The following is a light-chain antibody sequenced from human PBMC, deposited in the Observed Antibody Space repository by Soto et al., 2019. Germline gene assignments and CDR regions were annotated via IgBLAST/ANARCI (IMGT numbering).Light chain of an antibody. V-gene: IGKV4-1*01. CDR3: QQYYSTPPWT. J-gene: IGKJ2*02. CDR1: QSVLYSSNNKNY. Sequence: DIVMTQSPDSLAVSLGERATINCKSSQSVLYSSNNKNYLAWYQQRPGQPPKLLIYWASTRESGVSDRFSGSGSGTDFTLPISSLQAEDVAVYYCQQYYSTPPWTFGQGTKLEIK. CDR2: WAS.